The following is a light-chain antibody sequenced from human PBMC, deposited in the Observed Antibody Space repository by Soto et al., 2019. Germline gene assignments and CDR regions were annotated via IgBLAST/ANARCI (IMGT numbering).Light chain of an antibody. CDR3: SSYTSSSIDDV. CDR1: SSDVGGYNY. J-gene: IGLJ1*01. Sequence: QSALTQPASVSGSPGQSITISCTGTSSDVGGYNYVSWYQQHPGKAPKLMIYEVRNRPSGVSNRFSGSKSGNTASLTISGLQAEDEADDYCSSYTSSSIDDVFGTGTKVTVL. CDR2: EVR. V-gene: IGLV2-14*01.